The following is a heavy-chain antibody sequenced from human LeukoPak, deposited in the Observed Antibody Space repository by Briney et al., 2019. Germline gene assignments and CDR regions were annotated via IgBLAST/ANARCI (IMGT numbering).Heavy chain of an antibody. V-gene: IGHV3-48*01. CDR1: GFTFSTYS. J-gene: IGHJ4*02. Sequence: GGSLRLSCAASGFTFSTYSINWVRQAPGKGLEWVSYISSSSTAIYYADSVKGRFTISRDNAKNSLYLQMNSLRAEDTAVYYCARRYCSSSSCTLDYWGQGTPVTVSS. D-gene: IGHD2-2*01. CDR2: ISSSSTAI. CDR3: ARRYCSSSSCTLDY.